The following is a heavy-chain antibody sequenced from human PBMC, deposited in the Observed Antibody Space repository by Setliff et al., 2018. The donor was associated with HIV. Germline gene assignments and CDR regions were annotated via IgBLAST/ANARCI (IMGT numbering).Heavy chain of an antibody. J-gene: IGHJ6*02. CDR1: GFAFDNYC. CDR3: ARVAETRGYSYDYRLYYYGMDV. V-gene: IGHV3-23*01. D-gene: IGHD5-18*01. Sequence: GGSLRLSCAASGFAFDNYCMTWVRQAPGKGLEWVSAIGGSTGSTYYADSVKGRFTISRDNSKNTLYLQMNSLRAGDTAVYYCARVAETRGYSYDYRLYYYGMDVWGQGTTVTVSS. CDR2: IGGSTGST.